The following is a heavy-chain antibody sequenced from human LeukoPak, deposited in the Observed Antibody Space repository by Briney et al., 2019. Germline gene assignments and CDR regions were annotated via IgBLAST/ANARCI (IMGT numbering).Heavy chain of an antibody. CDR3: AKERTTVTTAHAFDI. V-gene: IGHV3-74*01. D-gene: IGHD4-17*01. CDR2: INSDGSST. Sequence: GGSLRLSCAASGFTFSSYWMHWVRQAPGKGLVWVSRINSDGSSTSYADSVKGRFTISRDNSKNTLYLQMNSLRAEDTAVYYCAKERTTVTTAHAFDIWGQGTMVTVSS. CDR1: GFTFSSYW. J-gene: IGHJ3*02.